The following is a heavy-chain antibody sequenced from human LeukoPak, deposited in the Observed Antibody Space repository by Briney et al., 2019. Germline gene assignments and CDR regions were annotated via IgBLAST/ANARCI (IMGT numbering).Heavy chain of an antibody. CDR3: ARGQRQQLAQSTYNWITPRRVAFDI. CDR1: GDSISNGGYS. Sequence: PSETLSLTCTVSGDSISNGGYSWAWIRQPPGKGLEWIGSIYYSGSTYYNPSLKSRVTISVDTSKNQFSLKLSSVTAADTAVYYCARGQRQQLAQSTYNWITPRRVAFDIWGQGTMVTVSS. D-gene: IGHD1-20*01. J-gene: IGHJ3*02. V-gene: IGHV4-39*07. CDR2: IYYSGST.